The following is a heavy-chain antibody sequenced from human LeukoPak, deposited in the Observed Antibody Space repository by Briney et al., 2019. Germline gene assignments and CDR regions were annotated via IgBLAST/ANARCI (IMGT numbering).Heavy chain of an antibody. D-gene: IGHD2/OR15-2a*01. V-gene: IGHV3-53*01. Sequence: GGSLRLSCAAFGFTVGNNYMKWIRQAPGKGLEWVSLIYSGGSTYYADSVKGRFTISRDSSKNTLYLQMNSLRVEDTAVYYCATNMGFWGQGTLVTVSS. CDR1: GFTVGNNY. J-gene: IGHJ4*02. CDR3: ATNMGF. CDR2: IYSGGST.